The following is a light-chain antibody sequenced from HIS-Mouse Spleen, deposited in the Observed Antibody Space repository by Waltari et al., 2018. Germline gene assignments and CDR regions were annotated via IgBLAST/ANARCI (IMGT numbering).Light chain of an antibody. J-gene: IGLJ2*01. Sequence: SYELTQPPSVSVSPGQTARITCSGDALPKKYAYWYQQKSGQAPVLVIYEDSKRPSGIPEGFSGSSSGTMATLTISGAQVEAEADYYCYSTDSSGNHRVFGGGTKLTVL. CDR3: YSTDSSGNHRV. CDR1: ALPKKY. V-gene: IGLV3-10*01. CDR2: EDS.